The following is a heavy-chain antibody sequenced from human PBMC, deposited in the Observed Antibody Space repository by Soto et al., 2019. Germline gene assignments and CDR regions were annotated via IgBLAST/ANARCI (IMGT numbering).Heavy chain of an antibody. CDR3: AKGGRISPIAAAGANYYYYYGMDV. J-gene: IGHJ6*02. Sequence: EVQLLESGGGLVQPGGSLRLSCAASGFTFSSYAMSWVRQAPGKGLEWVSAISGRGGSTYYADSVKGRFTISRDNSKNTLYLQMNSLRAEDTAVYYCAKGGRISPIAAAGANYYYYYGMDVWGQGTTVTVSS. CDR1: GFTFSSYA. D-gene: IGHD6-13*01. V-gene: IGHV3-23*01. CDR2: ISGRGGST.